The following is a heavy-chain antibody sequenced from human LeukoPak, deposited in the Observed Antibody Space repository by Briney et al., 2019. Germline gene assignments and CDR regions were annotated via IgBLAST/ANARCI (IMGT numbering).Heavy chain of an antibody. CDR2: INHSGST. V-gene: IGHV4-34*01. J-gene: IGHJ5*02. CDR1: GGSFSGYY. Sequence: SETLSLTCAVYGGSFSGYYWSWIRQPPGKGLEWIGEINHSGSTNYNPSLKSRVTISVDTSKNQFSLELSSVTAADTAVYYCARVRAYYYGSGSYGSNWFDPWGQGTLVTVSS. CDR3: ARVRAYYYGSGSYGSNWFDP. D-gene: IGHD3-10*01.